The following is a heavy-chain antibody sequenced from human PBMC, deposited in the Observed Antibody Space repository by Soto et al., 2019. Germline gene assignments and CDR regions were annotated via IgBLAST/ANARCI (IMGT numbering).Heavy chain of an antibody. CDR3: ARYTYTSRYSYYGMDV. D-gene: IGHD6-13*01. CDR2: VRSKAFGGTT. J-gene: IGHJ6*02. V-gene: IGHV3-49*03. Sequence: GGSLRLSCTTSGFTFGDYAMSWFRQAPGKGLEWVGVVRSKAFGGTTDYAASVKGRFDISRDDSKSIAYLQMNSVTTEDTAVYFCARYTYTSRYSYYGMDVWGHGTTVTVSS. CDR1: GFTFGDYA.